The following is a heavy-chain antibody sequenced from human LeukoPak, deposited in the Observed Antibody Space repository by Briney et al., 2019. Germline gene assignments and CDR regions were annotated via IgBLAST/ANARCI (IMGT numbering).Heavy chain of an antibody. D-gene: IGHD2-21*01. J-gene: IGHJ4*02. CDR2: VYYSGET. V-gene: IGHV4-59*11. CDR1: GGSISGHY. CDR3: ARLQGDSTAIFDY. Sequence: SETLSLTCTVSGGSISGHYWSWIRQPPAKGLEWVGYVYYSGETNYNHSLKSRITISVDTSKNQFSLKLTSVTAADAAVYYCARLQGDSTAIFDYWGQGILVSVSS.